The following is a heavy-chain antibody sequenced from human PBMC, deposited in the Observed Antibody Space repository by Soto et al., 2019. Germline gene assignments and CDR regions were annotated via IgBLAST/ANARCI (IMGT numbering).Heavy chain of an antibody. Sequence: TSETLSLTCTVSGGAISSGGYYWSWIRQHPGKGLEWIGYIYYSGSTYYNPSLKSRVTISVDTSKNQFSLKLSSVTAADTAVYYCATSNYDYVWGSYRYSPRFDYWGQGTLVTVSS. D-gene: IGHD3-16*02. CDR1: GGAISSGGYY. CDR3: ATSNYDYVWGSYRYSPRFDY. V-gene: IGHV4-31*03. J-gene: IGHJ4*02. CDR2: IYYSGST.